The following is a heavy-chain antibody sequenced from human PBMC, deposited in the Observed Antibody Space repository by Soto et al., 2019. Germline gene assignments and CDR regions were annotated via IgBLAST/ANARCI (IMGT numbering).Heavy chain of an antibody. J-gene: IGHJ6*02. Sequence: PGGSLRLSCAASGFTVSSYWMGWVRQAPGKGLEWVANIKQDGSEKYYVDSVKGRFTISRDNAKNSLYLQMNSLRAEDTAVYYCARDRSSYYDSSGYYRGGDYYYYGMDVWGQGTTVTVS. V-gene: IGHV3-7*01. CDR2: IKQDGSEK. D-gene: IGHD3-22*01. CDR3: ARDRSSYYDSSGYYRGGDYYYYGMDV. CDR1: GFTVSSYW.